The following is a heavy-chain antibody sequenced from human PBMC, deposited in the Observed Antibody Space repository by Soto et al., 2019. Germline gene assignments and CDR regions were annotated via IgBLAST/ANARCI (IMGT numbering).Heavy chain of an antibody. Sequence: QITLNESGPTQVKPRQTLTLTCTFSGFSLTTSGVGVGWIRQSPGKAPEWLALIYWDDDKRYSPSLKSRLTITKDSPKNQVVLTMADLDPADTATYSCAHRVLRTVFGLVTTTAIYFDFWGQGTPVAVSS. D-gene: IGHD3-3*01. CDR2: IYWDDDK. J-gene: IGHJ4*02. CDR1: GFSLTTSGVG. CDR3: AHRVLRTVFGLVTTTAIYFDF. V-gene: IGHV2-5*02.